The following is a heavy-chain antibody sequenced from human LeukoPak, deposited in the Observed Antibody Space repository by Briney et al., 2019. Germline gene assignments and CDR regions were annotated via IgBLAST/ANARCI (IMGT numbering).Heavy chain of an antibody. CDR3: ARAGRLERIFDY. J-gene: IGHJ4*02. Sequence: KPSETLSLTCTVSGGSISSGDYYWSWIRQPPGKGLEWIGYIYYSGSTYYNPSLKSRVTISVDTSKNQFSLKLSSVTAADTAVYYCARAGRLERIFDYWGQGTLVTVSS. D-gene: IGHD1-1*01. CDR2: IYYSGST. V-gene: IGHV4-30-4*08. CDR1: GGSISSGDYY.